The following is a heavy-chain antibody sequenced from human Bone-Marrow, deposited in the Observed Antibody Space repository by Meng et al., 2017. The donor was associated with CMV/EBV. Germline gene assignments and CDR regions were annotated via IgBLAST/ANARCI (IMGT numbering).Heavy chain of an antibody. J-gene: IGHJ4*02. D-gene: IGHD2-2*01. CDR3: ARSCSGTSCYFDH. Sequence: GESLKISCAASGFPFATFDMSWVRQAPGKGLEWISVILGSDDTAYYADSVKGRFTISKDKSKNILSLQMNTLRVDDTAVYYCARSCSGTSCYFDHWGQGALVTVSS. CDR1: GFPFATFD. CDR2: ILGSDDTA. V-gene: IGHV3-23*01.